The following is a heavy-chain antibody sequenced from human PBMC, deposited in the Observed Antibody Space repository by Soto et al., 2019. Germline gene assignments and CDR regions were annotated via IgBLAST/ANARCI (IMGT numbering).Heavy chain of an antibody. CDR3: ATMTTVTSDY. D-gene: IGHD4-4*01. J-gene: IGHJ4*02. V-gene: IGHV3-21*01. CDR2: SSSISSYI. CDR1: GFTFSSYS. Sequence: EVQLVESGGGLVKPGGSLRLSCAASGFTFSSYSMNWVRQAPGKGLELVSSSSSISSYIYYADSVKGRYTISRDNAKNSLYLQMNSLRADDTAVYYCATMTTVTSDYWGQGTLVTVSS.